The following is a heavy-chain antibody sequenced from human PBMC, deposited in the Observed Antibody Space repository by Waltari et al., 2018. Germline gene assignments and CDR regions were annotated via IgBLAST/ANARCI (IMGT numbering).Heavy chain of an antibody. J-gene: IGHJ3*02. D-gene: IGHD3-16*01. Sequence: EVQVVESGGGLVQPGGSLRVSCAASGLGLSDHSMDWVRQAPGKGLEWVGRTRDKVSSYSTEYAASVKGRFSISRDESKNSLYLQMNSLNTEDTAVYYCARERSGSVRGEAFDIWGQGTLVTVSS. CDR3: ARERSGSVRGEAFDI. CDR2: TRDKVSSYST. CDR1: GLGLSDHS. V-gene: IGHV3-72*01.